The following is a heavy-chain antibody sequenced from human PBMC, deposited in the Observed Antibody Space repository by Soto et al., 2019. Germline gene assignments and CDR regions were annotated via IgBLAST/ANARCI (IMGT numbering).Heavy chain of an antibody. D-gene: IGHD2-15*01. CDR1: GGCIMSGY. CDR3: AGLRGYAGSPIDY. CDR2: ISYSGNT. V-gene: IGHV4-59*01. J-gene: IGHJ4*02. Sequence: PSETLSLTCTVCGGCIMSGYWSWIRQPPGKGLEWIGYISYSGNTNYNPSLKSRVTMSVDTPKNQFSLRLSSVTTADTAVYYCAGLRGYAGSPIDYWGQGTLVTVSS.